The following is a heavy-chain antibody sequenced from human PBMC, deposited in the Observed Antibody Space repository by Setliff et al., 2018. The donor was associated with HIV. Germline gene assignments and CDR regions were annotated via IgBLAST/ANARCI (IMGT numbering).Heavy chain of an antibody. V-gene: IGHV4-34*01. CDR3: ARGATLLPGYSDRWEYFYMDV. CDR1: GGSVSGYY. J-gene: IGHJ6*03. D-gene: IGHD5-12*01. Sequence: SETLSLTCAVYGGSVSGYYWSWIRQSPGKGLEWIGEINHSGSTHYNPPLKSRATISVDTSKNQFSLRLDSVTAADTAVYYCARGATLLPGYSDRWEYFYMDVWGKGTTVTSP. CDR2: INHSGST.